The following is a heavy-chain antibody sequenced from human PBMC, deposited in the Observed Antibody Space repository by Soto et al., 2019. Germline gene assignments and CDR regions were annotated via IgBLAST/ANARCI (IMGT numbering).Heavy chain of an antibody. D-gene: IGHD5-18*01. CDR1: GGTFSSYA. CDR3: ARLVDTAMVRGRIVDY. J-gene: IGHJ4*02. Sequence: QVQLVQSGAEVKKPGSSVKVSCKASGGTFSSYAISWVQQAPGQGLEWMGGIIPIFGTANYAQKFQGRVTITADESTSTAYMELSSLRSEDTAVYYCARLVDTAMVRGRIVDYWGQGTLVTVSS. V-gene: IGHV1-69*12. CDR2: IIPIFGTA.